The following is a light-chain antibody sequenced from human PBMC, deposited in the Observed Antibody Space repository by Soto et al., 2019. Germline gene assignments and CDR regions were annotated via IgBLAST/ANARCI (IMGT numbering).Light chain of an antibody. J-gene: IGKJ5*01. CDR3: QHYGTSPEVT. Sequence: EIVLTQSPGTLSLSPGERATLSCRASQTITTLAWYQRKPGQAPRLLMHGASSRATGIPDRFSGSGSGADFTLTISRVEPEDFAVYYCQHYGTSPEVTFGQGTRLEIK. V-gene: IGKV3-20*01. CDR2: GAS. CDR1: QTITT.